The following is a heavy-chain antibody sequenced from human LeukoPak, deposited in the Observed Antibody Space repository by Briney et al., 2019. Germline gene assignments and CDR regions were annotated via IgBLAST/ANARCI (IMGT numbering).Heavy chain of an antibody. CDR1: GFVFSIYT. CDR2: ISGSGNGGSI. D-gene: IGHD3-3*01. Sequence: PGGSLRLSCSASGFVFSIYTMYWVRQAPGKGPEYVSTISGSGNGGSIYYADSVKGRFTISRDDSKSIVYLQMNGLRSEDTAVYYCARAGLWYDFWSGYYTEVGYFDYWGQGTLVTVSS. J-gene: IGHJ4*02. V-gene: IGHV3-64D*06. CDR3: ARAGLWYDFWSGYYTEVGYFDY.